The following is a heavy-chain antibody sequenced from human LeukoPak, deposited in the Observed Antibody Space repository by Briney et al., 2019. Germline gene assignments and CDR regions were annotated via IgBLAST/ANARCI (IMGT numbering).Heavy chain of an antibody. CDR2: IYYSGNT. Sequence: SETLSLTCTVSGGSISSSSYYWGWIRQPPGKGLEWIGSIYYSGNTYYNPSLMSRVTISVDTSKNQFSLHLSSVTAADTAVYYCARAPHFFDTSGSRYYFDSWGQGALVTVSS. J-gene: IGHJ4*02. CDR1: GGSISSSSYY. CDR3: ARAPHFFDTSGSRYYFDS. V-gene: IGHV4-39*07. D-gene: IGHD3-22*01.